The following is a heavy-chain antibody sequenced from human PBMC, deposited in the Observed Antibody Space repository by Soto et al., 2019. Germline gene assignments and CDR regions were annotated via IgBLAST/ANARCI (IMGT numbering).Heavy chain of an antibody. V-gene: IGHV3-72*01. CDR3: SRAAYGHGFDM. CDR2: IRNRGGGYIT. Sequence: MQLVESGGDLVQPGGSLKLSCVGSGYTFSDHYMDWVRQAPGKGLEWVGRIRNRGGGYITQYAASVRGRFTVSRDDSKDSLYLQMNRLKIEDTAVYYCSRAAYGHGFDMWGQGTVVTVSS. D-gene: IGHD4-17*01. CDR1: GYTFSDHY. J-gene: IGHJ3*02.